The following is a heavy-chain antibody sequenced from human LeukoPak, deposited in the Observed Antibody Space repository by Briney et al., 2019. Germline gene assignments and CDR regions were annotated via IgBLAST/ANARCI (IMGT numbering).Heavy chain of an antibody. CDR2: ISHGGRNE. D-gene: IGHD2-21*02. CDR1: GITFSGYG. J-gene: IGHJ6*02. Sequence: GGSLRLSCATPGITFSGYGMHWVRQAPGKGLEWVAFISHGGRNEYYVDFVKGRFTISRDNSKNTLYLQMDSLRAEDSAVYYCAKGRTASPFYNYYGLDVWGQGTTVTVSS. V-gene: IGHV3-30*18. CDR3: AKGRTASPFYNYYGLDV.